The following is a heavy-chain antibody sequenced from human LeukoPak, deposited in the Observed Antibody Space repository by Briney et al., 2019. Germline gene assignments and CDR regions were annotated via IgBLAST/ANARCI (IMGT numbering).Heavy chain of an antibody. D-gene: IGHD3-10*01. J-gene: IGHJ6*02. V-gene: IGHV3-48*01. CDR3: ARDSGASALDYYYYGMDV. Sequence: GGSLRLSCAASGFTFSSYSMNWVRQAPGKGLEWVSYISSSSSTIYYADSVKGRFTISRDNAKNSLYLQMNSLRGEDTAVYYCARDSGASALDYYYYGMDVWGQGTTVTVSS. CDR1: GFTFSSYS. CDR2: ISSSSSTI.